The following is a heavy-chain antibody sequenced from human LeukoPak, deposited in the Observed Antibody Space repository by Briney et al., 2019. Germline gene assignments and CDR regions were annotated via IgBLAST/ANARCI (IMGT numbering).Heavy chain of an antibody. D-gene: IGHD3-22*01. CDR3: AKSQDDDSSGYYYSNFDF. Sequence: GGSLRLSCAASGFTFSNYPMSWVRQAPGKGLEWVSALSGSGGSAYYADPVKGQFTISRDKDKNTLFLQINSLRAEDTALYYCAKSQDDDSSGYYYSNFDFWGQGTLVTVSS. J-gene: IGHJ4*02. V-gene: IGHV3-23*01. CDR1: GFTFSNYP. CDR2: LSGSGGSA.